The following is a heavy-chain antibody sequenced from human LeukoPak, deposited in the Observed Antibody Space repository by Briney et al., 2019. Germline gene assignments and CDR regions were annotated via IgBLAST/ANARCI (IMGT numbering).Heavy chain of an antibody. Sequence: GALILSCAASGFTFSDYYMSWIRQAPGEGVEWVSYITSTDGTIYYADSVKGRFTISRDNAKNSLYLQMNTLLAEDTAVYYCARDRSLFCSSTSCYSGYSYYGLHVWGQGPAVPVSS. CDR3: ARDRSLFCSSTSCYSGYSYYGLHV. V-gene: IGHV3-11*01. D-gene: IGHD2-2*01. J-gene: IGHJ6*02. CDR2: ITSTDGTI. CDR1: GFTFSDYY.